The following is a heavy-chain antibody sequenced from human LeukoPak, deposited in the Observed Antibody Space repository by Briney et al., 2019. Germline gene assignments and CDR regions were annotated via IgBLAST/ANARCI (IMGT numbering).Heavy chain of an antibody. Sequence: GGSLRLSCAASGSTFSSYAMSWVRQAPGKGLEWVSAISGSGGSTYYADSVKGRFTISRDNSKNTLYLQMNSLRAEDTAVYYCAVPSIAARLGDYWGQGTLVTVSS. D-gene: IGHD6-6*01. CDR1: GSTFSSYA. J-gene: IGHJ4*02. CDR2: ISGSGGST. CDR3: AVPSIAARLGDY. V-gene: IGHV3-23*01.